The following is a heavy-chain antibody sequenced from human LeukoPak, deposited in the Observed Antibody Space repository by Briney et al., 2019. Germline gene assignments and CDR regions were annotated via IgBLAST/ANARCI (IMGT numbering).Heavy chain of an antibody. Sequence: PPASVKVSCKASGGTFSSYAISWVRQAPGEGLEWMGGIIPIFGTANYAQKFQGRVTITADESTSTAYMELSSLRSEDTAVYYCARDRLPWEERSGLAHLDAFDIWGQGTMVTVSS. CDR3: ARDRLPWEERSGLAHLDAFDI. D-gene: IGHD3-3*01. V-gene: IGHV1-69*01. CDR1: GGTFSSYA. J-gene: IGHJ3*02. CDR2: IIPIFGTA.